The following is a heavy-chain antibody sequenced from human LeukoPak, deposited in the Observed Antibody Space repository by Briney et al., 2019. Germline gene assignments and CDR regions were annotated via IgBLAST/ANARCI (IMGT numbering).Heavy chain of an antibody. V-gene: IGHV4-30-4*01. CDR3: ARVFRQGLHPDY. Sequence: SETLSLTCTVSGGSISSGDYYWSWIRQPPGKGLEWVGYIYYSGSTYYNPSLKSRVTISVDTSKNQFSLKLSSVTAADTAVYYCARVFRQGLHPDYWGQGTLVTVSS. D-gene: IGHD3-3*01. CDR1: GGSISSGDYY. J-gene: IGHJ4*02. CDR2: IYYSGST.